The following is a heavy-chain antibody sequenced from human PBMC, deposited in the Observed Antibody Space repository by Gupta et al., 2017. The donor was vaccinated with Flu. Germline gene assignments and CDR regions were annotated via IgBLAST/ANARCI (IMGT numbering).Heavy chain of an antibody. D-gene: IGHD5-18*01. CDR3: ARGGRLGYSYGLAQRYYYGMDV. V-gene: IGHV3-33*01. CDR2: IWDDGSNK. CDR1: GFTFSNYG. J-gene: IGHJ6*02. Sequence: QVQVVESGGGVVQPGRSLRLSCIASGFTFSNYGMHWVRQAPGKGLEWVAVIWDDGSNKIYADSVKGRFTISRDNVKNTLYLQMNSLRDDDTAAYYCARGGRLGYSYGLAQRYYYGMDVWGQGTTVTVSS.